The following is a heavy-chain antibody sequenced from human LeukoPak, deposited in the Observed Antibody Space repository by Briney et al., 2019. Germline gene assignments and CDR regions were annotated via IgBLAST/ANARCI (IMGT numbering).Heavy chain of an antibody. V-gene: IGHV1-2*02. Sequence: GASVKVSCKASGYTFTGYYMHWVRQAPGQGLEWMGWINPNSGGTNYAQKFQGRVTMTRDTSISTAYMELSRLRSEDTAVYYCARADYGAYVGAFDIWGQGTMVTVSS. CDR2: INPNSGGT. D-gene: IGHD4-17*01. CDR1: GYTFTGYY. J-gene: IGHJ3*02. CDR3: ARADYGAYVGAFDI.